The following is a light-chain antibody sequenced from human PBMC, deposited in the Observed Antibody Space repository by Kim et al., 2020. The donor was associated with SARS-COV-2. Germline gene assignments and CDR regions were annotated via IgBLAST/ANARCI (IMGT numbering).Light chain of an antibody. CDR3: QLWDTDSHHVV. CDR1: NIKTKI. J-gene: IGLJ2*01. Sequence: PGKTAKTTGGGANIKTKIVPWYQQKPGQAPILVIYYDGDRPSGIPERFSGSTSGNAATLTISRVEAGDEADYYCQLWDTDSHHVVFGGGTQLTVL. V-gene: IGLV3-21*04. CDR2: YDG.